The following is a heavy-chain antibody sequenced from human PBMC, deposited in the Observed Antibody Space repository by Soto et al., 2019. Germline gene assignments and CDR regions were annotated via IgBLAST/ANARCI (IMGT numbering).Heavy chain of an antibody. V-gene: IGHV3-33*01. Sequence: GWSLRLSCAASGFTFSSYGMHWVRQAPGKGLEWVAFIWYDGSNKYYADSVKGRFTISRDNSKNTLYLQMNSLRAEDTAVYYCAIDTSMVRGVIAHWGQGTLVTVSS. CDR3: AIDTSMVRGVIAH. D-gene: IGHD3-10*01. CDR1: GFTFSSYG. J-gene: IGHJ5*02. CDR2: IWYDGSNK.